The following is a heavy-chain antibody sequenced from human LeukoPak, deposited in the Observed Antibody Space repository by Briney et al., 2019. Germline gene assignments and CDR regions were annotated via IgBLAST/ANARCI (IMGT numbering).Heavy chain of an antibody. D-gene: IGHD2-2*01. J-gene: IGHJ3*02. CDR3: ARDPRIVVVPAGNDAFDI. CDR1: GFVFSDYW. CDR2: ISSSSSTI. Sequence: PGGSLRLSCAASGFVFSDYWMSWVRQAPGKGLEWVSYISSSSSTIYYADSVKGRFTISRDNAKNSLYLQMNSLRAEDTAVYYCARDPRIVVVPAGNDAFDIWGQGTMVTVSS. V-gene: IGHV3-48*01.